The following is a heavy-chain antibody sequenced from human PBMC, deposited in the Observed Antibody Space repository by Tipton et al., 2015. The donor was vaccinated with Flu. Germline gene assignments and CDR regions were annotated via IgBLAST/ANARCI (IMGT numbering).Heavy chain of an antibody. CDR3: AEGYCSGGSCYLSY. D-gene: IGHD2-15*01. V-gene: IGHV4-59*01. Sequence: LRLSCTVSGGSISSYYWSWIRQPPGKGLEWIGYIYYSGSTNYNPSLKSRVTISVDTSKNQFSLKLSSVTAADTAVYYCAEGYCSGGSCYLSYWGRGTLVTVSS. CDR2: IYYSGST. J-gene: IGHJ4*02. CDR1: GGSISSYY.